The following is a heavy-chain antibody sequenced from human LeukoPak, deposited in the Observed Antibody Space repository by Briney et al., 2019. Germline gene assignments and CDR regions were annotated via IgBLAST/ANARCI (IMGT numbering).Heavy chain of an antibody. J-gene: IGHJ4*01. CDR3: TKLARAPRDFDY. D-gene: IGHD3-10*01. V-gene: IGHV3-23*01. CDR1: GFTFSSYG. CDR2: ISNSGGNT. Sequence: GGSLRLSCAATGFTFSSYGMSWVRQAPGRGLEWVSGISNSGGNTYYADSVKGRFTISRDNSRNTLYLQMNSLKIEDTAVYYCTKLARAPRDFDYWGQGTLVTVSS.